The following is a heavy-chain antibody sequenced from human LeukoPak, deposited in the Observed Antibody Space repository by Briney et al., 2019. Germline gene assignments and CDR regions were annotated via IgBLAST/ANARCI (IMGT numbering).Heavy chain of an antibody. CDR3: AKDKNDSGDYSSMDV. CDR2: IQYDGRNK. Sequence: GGSLRLSCAASGFTFSCYAMLWVRQAPGKGLEGVAFIQYDGRNKFCADSVKGRFTVSRDNSKNTLYLQMNSLRVENTAIYYCAKDKNDSGDYSSMDVWGKGTTVTVSS. V-gene: IGHV3-30*02. D-gene: IGHD4-17*01. CDR1: GFTFSCYA. J-gene: IGHJ6*03.